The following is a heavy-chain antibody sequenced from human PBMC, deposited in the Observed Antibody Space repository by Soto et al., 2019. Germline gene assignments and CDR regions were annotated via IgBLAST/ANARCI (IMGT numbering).Heavy chain of an antibody. V-gene: IGHV4-39*01. D-gene: IGHD6-13*01. CDR3: ARVIIAAAGTGFDY. CDR1: GGSISSSSYY. J-gene: IGHJ4*02. CDR2: IYYSGST. Sequence: QLQLQESGPGLVKPSETLSLTCTVSGGSISSSSYYWGWIRQPPGKGLEWIGSIYYSGSTYYNPSLKSRVTISVETSKNQFSLKLSSVTAADTAVYYCARVIIAAAGTGFDYWGQGTLVTVSS.